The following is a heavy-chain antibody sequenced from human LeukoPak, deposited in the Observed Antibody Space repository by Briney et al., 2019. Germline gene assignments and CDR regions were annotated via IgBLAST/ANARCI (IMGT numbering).Heavy chain of an antibody. CDR1: GFTFSNYA. J-gene: IGHJ4*02. Sequence: GSLRLSCAASGFTFSNYAMSWVRQAPGNGLEWVSAIGSGGSSTYYADSVKGRFTISRDNSKNTLFLQMNSLRAEDTAVYYCAKDTVVGATTGYYFDYWGQGTLVTVSS. CDR3: AKDTVVGATTGYYFDY. CDR2: IGSGGSST. V-gene: IGHV3-23*01. D-gene: IGHD1-26*01.